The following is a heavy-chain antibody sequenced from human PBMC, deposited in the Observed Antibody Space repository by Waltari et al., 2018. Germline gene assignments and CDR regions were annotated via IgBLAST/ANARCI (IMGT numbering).Heavy chain of an antibody. CDR3: ARSIRDGSYIGRFDF. V-gene: IGHV4-4*07. D-gene: IGHD1-26*01. Sequence: QVQLQESGPGLVEPSETLSLTCTVSGGSISSYYWSWIRQPAGKGREWIGRIYTSGSTNYNPSLKSRVTMSVDTSKNQFSLKLSSVTAADTAVYYCARSIRDGSYIGRFDFWGQGTLVTVSS. CDR1: GGSISSYY. J-gene: IGHJ4*02. CDR2: IYTSGST.